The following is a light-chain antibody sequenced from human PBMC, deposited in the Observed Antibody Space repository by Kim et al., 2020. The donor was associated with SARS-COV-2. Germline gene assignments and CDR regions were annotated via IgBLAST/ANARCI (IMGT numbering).Light chain of an antibody. CDR1: QNLLSSSDNKNY. J-gene: IGKJ2*01. V-gene: IGKV4-1*01. CDR3: QQYYHTPT. CDR2: WAL. Sequence: DFVMTQTPDSLTVPLGERATINCKSSQNLLSSSDNKNYLAWYQQKPGQPPTLLIYWALARRFGVPDRFSGSGSGTDFTLSINSLQAEDVAVYYCQQYYHTPTFGQGTKLEI.